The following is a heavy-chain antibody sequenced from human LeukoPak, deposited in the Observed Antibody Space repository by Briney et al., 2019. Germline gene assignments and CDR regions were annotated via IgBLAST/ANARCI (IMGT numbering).Heavy chain of an antibody. J-gene: IGHJ6*02. CDR1: GFTLGYYG. V-gene: IGHV3-30*18. CDR2: ISVDGSNK. CDR3: AKPYYDFWSAYSGGGSTNV. D-gene: IGHD3-3*01. Sequence: PGGSLRLSCAASGFTLGYYGMQWVRQAPGKGLEWVAFISVDGSNKYYADSVKGRFAISRDNSENTLYLRMNSLRAEDTALYYCAKPYYDFWSAYSGGGSTNVWGQGTRVTVSS.